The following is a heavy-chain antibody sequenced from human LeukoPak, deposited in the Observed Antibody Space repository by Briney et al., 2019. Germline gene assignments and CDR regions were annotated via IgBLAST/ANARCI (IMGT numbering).Heavy chain of an antibody. CDR1: GGTFSSYT. V-gene: IGHV1-69*02. Sequence: SVKVSCKASGGTFSSYTISWVRQAPGQGLEWMGRIIPILGIANYAQKFQGRVTITADKSTSTAYMELSSLRSEDTAVYYCASHVDIVATARFDYWGQGTQVTVSS. CDR2: IIPILGIA. CDR3: ASHVDIVATARFDY. D-gene: IGHD5-12*01. J-gene: IGHJ4*02.